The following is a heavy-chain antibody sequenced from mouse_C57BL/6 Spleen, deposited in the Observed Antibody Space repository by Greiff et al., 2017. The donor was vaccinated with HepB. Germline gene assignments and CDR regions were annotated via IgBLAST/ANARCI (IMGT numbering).Heavy chain of an antibody. V-gene: IGHV5-17*01. CDR3: ARAYYTPYYFDY. CDR2: ISSGSSTI. D-gene: IGHD2-12*01. CDR1: GFTFSDYG. J-gene: IGHJ2*01. Sequence: DVMLVESGGGLVKPGGSLKLSCAASGFTFSDYGMHWVRQAPEKGLEWVAYISSGSSTIYYADTVKGRFTISRDNAKNTLFLQMTSLRSEDTAMYYCARAYYTPYYFDYWGQGTTLTVSS.